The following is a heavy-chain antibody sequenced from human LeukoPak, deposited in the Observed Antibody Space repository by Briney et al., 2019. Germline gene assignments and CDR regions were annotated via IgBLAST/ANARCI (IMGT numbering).Heavy chain of an antibody. J-gene: IGHJ4*02. CDR3: ARSRGYSYGTTFLDY. V-gene: IGHV4-59*08. D-gene: IGHD5-18*01. CDR1: GGSISTYY. Sequence: LETLSLTCSVSGGSISTYYWSWIRQPPGKGLEWIGYIYYSGSINYNPSLKSRVTISVDTSKNQFSLKLISVTAADTAVYYCARSRGYSYGTTFLDYWGQGTLVTVSS. CDR2: IYYSGSI.